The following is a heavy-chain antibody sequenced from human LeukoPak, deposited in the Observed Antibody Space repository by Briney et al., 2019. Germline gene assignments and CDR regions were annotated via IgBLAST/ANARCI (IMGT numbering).Heavy chain of an antibody. CDR3: ARLATNGGYGY. CDR1: GFTFSSYS. CDR2: ISSSSSYI. J-gene: IGHJ4*02. Sequence: GGSLRLSCAASGFTFSSYSMNWVRQAPGKGLEWVSSISSSSSYIYYAGSVKGRFTISRDSAKNSLYLQMNSLRTEDTAVYYCARLATNGGYGYWGQGTLVTVSS. D-gene: IGHD5-12*01. V-gene: IGHV3-21*01.